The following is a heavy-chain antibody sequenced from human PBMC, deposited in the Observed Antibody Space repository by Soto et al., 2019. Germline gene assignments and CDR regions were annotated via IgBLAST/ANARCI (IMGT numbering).Heavy chain of an antibody. CDR1: GFTFSSYA. Sequence: PGGSLRLSCAASGFTFSSYAMHWVRQAPGKGLEWVAVISYDGSNKYYADSVKGRFTISRDNSKNTLYLQMNSLRAEDTAVYYCGSVQGICGQGTMVTGSS. J-gene: IGHJ3*02. V-gene: IGHV3-30-3*01. CDR2: ISYDGSNK. CDR3: GSVQGI.